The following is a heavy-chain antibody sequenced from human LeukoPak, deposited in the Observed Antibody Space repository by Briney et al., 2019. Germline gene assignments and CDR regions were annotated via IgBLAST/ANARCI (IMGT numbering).Heavy chain of an antibody. V-gene: IGHV3-74*01. CDR1: GFTFSNSW. D-gene: IGHD1-26*01. CDR2: INSDGSIT. Sequence: PGGSLRLSCAASGFTFSNSWMYWVRQAPGKGLVWVSRINSDGSITQYADSVKGRFTISRDNAKNTLFLQMNSLRVEDTAAYYCARGPDHGGSYYHDWGQGSPVIVSS. J-gene: IGHJ4*02. CDR3: ARGPDHGGSYYHD.